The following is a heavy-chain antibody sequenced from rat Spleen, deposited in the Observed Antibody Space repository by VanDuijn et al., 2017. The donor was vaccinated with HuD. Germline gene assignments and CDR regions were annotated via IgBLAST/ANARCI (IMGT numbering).Heavy chain of an antibody. V-gene: IGHV5-22*01. CDR2: ISYEGSGT. J-gene: IGHJ2*01. Sequence: EVQLVESGGGLVQPGRSLKLSCAASGFTFSDYYMAWVRQAPTKGLEWVASISYEGSGTYYGDSVKGRFTISRDNAKSTLSMQMNSLRSEDTATEYCAREYNGYYFDYLGQGVMVTVSS. D-gene: IGHD1-4*01. CDR1: GFTFSDYY. CDR3: AREYNGYYFDY.